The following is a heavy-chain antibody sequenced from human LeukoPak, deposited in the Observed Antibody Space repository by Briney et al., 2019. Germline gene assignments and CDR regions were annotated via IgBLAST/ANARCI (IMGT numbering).Heavy chain of an antibody. V-gene: IGHV3-64D*06. CDR1: GFTFSNYA. D-gene: IGHD6-13*01. CDR2: ISNNGDNT. Sequence: PGGSLRLSCSASGFTFSNYAIHCVRQAPGKGLEYVSTISNNGDNTNYADSVEGRFTISRDNSKNTLYLQMSGLRPEDTAVYYCVKAAGSWYGYFDYWGQGTLVTVSS. CDR3: VKAAGSWYGYFDY. J-gene: IGHJ4*02.